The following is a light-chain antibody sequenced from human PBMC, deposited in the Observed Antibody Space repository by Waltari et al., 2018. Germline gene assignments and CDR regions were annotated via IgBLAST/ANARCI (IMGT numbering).Light chain of an antibody. J-gene: IGKJ5*01. V-gene: IGKV3-20*01. CDR3: QQYGSSPIT. Sequence: EIVLTQSPGTLSLSQGARATLSCRASQSVSSSYLAWYQQKPGQAPRLLIYGASSRATGNHDSFGGGGSGTDFTLPISGLEPEDIALYYCQQYGSSPITFGQGTRLEIK. CDR2: GAS. CDR1: QSVSSSY.